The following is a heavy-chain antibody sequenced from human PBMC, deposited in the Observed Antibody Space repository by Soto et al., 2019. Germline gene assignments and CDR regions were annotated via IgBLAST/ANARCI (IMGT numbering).Heavy chain of an antibody. CDR1: GGSISSYY. J-gene: IGHJ5*02. D-gene: IGHD5-12*01. CDR2: IYYSGST. V-gene: IGHV4-59*12. CDR3: ARGQRWLHLEGWFDP. Sequence: SETLSLTCTVSGGSISSYYWSWIRQPPGKGLEWIGYIYYSGSTYYNPSLKSRVTISVDRSKNQFPLKLSSVTAADTAVYYCARGQRWLHLEGWFDPWGQGTLVTVSS.